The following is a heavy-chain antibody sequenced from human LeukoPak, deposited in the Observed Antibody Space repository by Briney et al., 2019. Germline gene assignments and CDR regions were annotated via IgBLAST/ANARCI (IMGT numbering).Heavy chain of an antibody. CDR1: GFTFINYG. CDR3: ANGAAAGTPTIGDY. Sequence: PGGSLRISCAATGFTFINYGMSWVRQAPGKGLEWVSVISGGGENTYYADSVKGRFTISRDNSKNTLYLQMNSLRAEDTAVYYCANGAAAGTPTIGDYWGQGTLVTVSS. V-gene: IGHV3-23*01. CDR2: ISGGGENT. J-gene: IGHJ4*02. D-gene: IGHD6-13*01.